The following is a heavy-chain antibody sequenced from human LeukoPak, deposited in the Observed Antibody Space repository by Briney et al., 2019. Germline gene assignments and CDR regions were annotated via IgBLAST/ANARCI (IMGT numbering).Heavy chain of an antibody. CDR2: INGSGGST. Sequence: GGSLRLSCAASGSTFSSYAMSWVRQAPGKGLEWVSDINGSGGSTYYADSVKGRFTISRDNSKNTPYLQMNSLRAEDTAVYYCAKRIQSALATGYWGQGTLVTVSS. CDR1: GSTFSSYA. D-gene: IGHD5-18*01. J-gene: IGHJ4*02. CDR3: AKRIQSALATGY. V-gene: IGHV3-23*01.